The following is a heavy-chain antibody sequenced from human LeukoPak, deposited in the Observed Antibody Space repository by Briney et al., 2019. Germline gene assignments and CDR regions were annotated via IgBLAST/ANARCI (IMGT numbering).Heavy chain of an antibody. CDR1: GFTFAIHS. J-gene: IGHJ3*01. CDR2: ISGDGAST. CDR3: AKDSYASGRPLHTFDV. Sequence: GGSLRLSRAASGFTFAIHSMTWVRQAPGKGLEWVSGISGDGASTHYAESLKGQFTISRDNSQNTLFLQMNSLRVEDTAIYYCAKDSYASGRPLHTFDVWGQGTMVTVSS. V-gene: IGHV3-23*01. D-gene: IGHD3-10*01.